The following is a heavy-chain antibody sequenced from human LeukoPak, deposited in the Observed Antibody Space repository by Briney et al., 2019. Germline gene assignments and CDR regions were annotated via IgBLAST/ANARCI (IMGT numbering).Heavy chain of an antibody. CDR1: GFTFSSYS. CDR2: IYSGGST. D-gene: IGHD3-16*01. V-gene: IGHV3-53*01. J-gene: IGHJ6*02. Sequence: QTGGSLRLSCAASGFTFSSYSMNWVRQAPGKGLEWVSVIYSGGSTYYADSVKGRFTISRDNSKNTLYLQMNSLRAEDTAVYYCARGSEGDYYYYGMDVWGQGTTVTVSS. CDR3: ARGSEGDYYYYGMDV.